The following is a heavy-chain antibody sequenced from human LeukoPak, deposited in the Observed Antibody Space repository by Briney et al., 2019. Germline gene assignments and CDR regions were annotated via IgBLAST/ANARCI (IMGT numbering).Heavy chain of an antibody. CDR1: GGSFSGYY. CDR2: INHSGST. V-gene: IGHV4-34*01. Sequence: PSETLSLTCAVYGGSFSGYYWSWIRQPPGKGLEWIGEINHSGSTNYNPSLKSRVTISVDTSKNQFSLKLSSVTAADTAVYYCARDTYYYDSSVSDAFDIWGQGTMVTVSS. J-gene: IGHJ3*02. CDR3: ARDTYYYDSSVSDAFDI. D-gene: IGHD3-22*01.